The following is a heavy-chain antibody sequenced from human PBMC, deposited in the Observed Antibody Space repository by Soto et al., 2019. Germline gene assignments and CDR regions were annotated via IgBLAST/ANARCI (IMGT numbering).Heavy chain of an antibody. Sequence: PXETLSLTCTVAGCSISSYYWSWIRQPPGKGLEWIGYIYYSGSTNYNPSLKSRVTISVDTSKNQFSLKLSSVTAADTAVYYCARAGVACGGDCGWFDHWGQGTLVTVSS. CDR2: IYYSGST. CDR1: GCSISSYY. J-gene: IGHJ5*02. D-gene: IGHD2-21*02. V-gene: IGHV4-59*01. CDR3: ARAGVACGGDCGWFDH.